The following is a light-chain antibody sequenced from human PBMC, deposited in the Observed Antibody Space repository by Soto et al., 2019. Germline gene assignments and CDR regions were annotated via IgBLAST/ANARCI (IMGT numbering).Light chain of an antibody. Sequence: QSALTQPASVSGSLGQSITISCTGTSSDIGAYNYVSWYQQHPGKAPKLIIYEVSYRPSGVSNRFSASKSANTASLTISGLQAEDEADYYCNSCASSNSLIFGGGTKVTVL. CDR2: EVS. CDR1: SSDIGAYNY. V-gene: IGLV2-14*01. CDR3: NSCASSNSLI. J-gene: IGLJ2*01.